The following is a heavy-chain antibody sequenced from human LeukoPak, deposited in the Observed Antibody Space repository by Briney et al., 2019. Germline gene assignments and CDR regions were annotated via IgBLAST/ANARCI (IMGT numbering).Heavy chain of an antibody. J-gene: IGHJ4*02. CDR1: GFTFTTHW. CDR2: IKPDGSDT. Sequence: GGSLRLSCGASGFTFTTHWIHWVRQAPGKGLVWVSRIKPDGSDTNYADSVKGRFTISRDNSKNTLYLQMNSLRVEDTAVYYCARGRHDYWGQGTLVTVSS. CDR3: ARGRHDY. V-gene: IGHV3-74*01.